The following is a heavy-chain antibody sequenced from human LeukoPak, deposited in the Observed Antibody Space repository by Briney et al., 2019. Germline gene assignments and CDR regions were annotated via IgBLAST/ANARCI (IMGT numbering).Heavy chain of an antibody. D-gene: IGHD3-16*01. J-gene: IGHJ6*03. Sequence: PSETLSLTCTVSGGSISSSSYYWGWIRQPPGKGLEWIGSLYYSGNTYYNPSLKSRVTISVDTSKNQFSLKVSSVTAADTAVYYCARVKDPGGYYYYYYMDIWGKGNTVTVSS. V-gene: IGHV4-39*01. CDR1: GGSISSSSYY. CDR2: LYYSGNT. CDR3: ARVKDPGGYYYYYYMDI.